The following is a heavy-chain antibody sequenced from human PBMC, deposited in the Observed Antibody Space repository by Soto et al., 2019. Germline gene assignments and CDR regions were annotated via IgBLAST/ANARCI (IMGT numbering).Heavy chain of an antibody. V-gene: IGHV1-2*02. D-gene: IGHD1-1*01. CDR3: AREPATAKPEGVDF. CDR2: INPNSGGT. Sequence: QVQLVQSGAEVRKPGASGKVSCKPPGYTFSDYFIHWVRQAPGQGLEWMGWINPNSGGTKYAPKFQGGVTMTRDTSITTAYMELSRLRSGDTAVYYCAREPATAKPEGVDFWGQGTLVTVSS. CDR1: GYTFSDYF. J-gene: IGHJ4*02.